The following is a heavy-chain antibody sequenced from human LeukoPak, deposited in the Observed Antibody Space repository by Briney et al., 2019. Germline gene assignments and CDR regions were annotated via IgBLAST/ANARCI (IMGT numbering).Heavy chain of an antibody. Sequence: GGSLGLSCAASGFTFSDYYMSWIRQAPGKGLEWVSYISSSGSTIYYADSVKGRFTISRDNAKNSLYLQMNSLRAEDTAVYYCARVPRYDSSGYYGLLDYWGQGTLVTVSS. J-gene: IGHJ4*02. CDR2: ISSSGSTI. CDR1: GFTFSDYY. CDR3: ARVPRYDSSGYYGLLDY. D-gene: IGHD3-22*01. V-gene: IGHV3-11*01.